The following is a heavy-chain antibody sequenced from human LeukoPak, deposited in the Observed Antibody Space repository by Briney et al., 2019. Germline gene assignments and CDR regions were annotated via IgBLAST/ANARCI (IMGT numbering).Heavy chain of an antibody. J-gene: IGHJ6*02. CDR3: ARGVVVPAATNYCYYYGMDV. D-gene: IGHD2-2*01. CDR1: GYTFTGYY. CDR2: INPNSGGT. Sequence: AAPVKVSCKASGYTFTGYYIHWVRQAPGQGLEWMGRINPNSGGTNYAQKFQGRVTMTRDTSISTAYMELSRLRSDDTAVYYCARGVVVPAATNYCYYYGMDVWGQGTTVTVSS. V-gene: IGHV1-2*06.